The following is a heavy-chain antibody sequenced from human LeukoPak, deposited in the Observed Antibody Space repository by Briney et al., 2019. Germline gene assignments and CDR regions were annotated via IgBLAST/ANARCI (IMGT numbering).Heavy chain of an antibody. CDR2: IYHRGST. CDR1: GNSISSDDW. V-gene: IGHV4-4*02. CDR3: ARRQYYDSTGYFVY. D-gene: IGHD3-22*01. J-gene: IGHJ4*02. Sequence: SDTLSLTCTVSGNSISSDDWWTWVRQPPGRGLEWIGEIYHRGSTNYNPSLKSRVTISIDKSRNQFSLMLSSVTAADTAVYYCARRQYYDSTGYFVYWGQGTLVTVSS.